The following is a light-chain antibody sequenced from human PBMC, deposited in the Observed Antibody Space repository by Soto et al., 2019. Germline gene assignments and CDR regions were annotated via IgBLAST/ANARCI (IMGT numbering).Light chain of an antibody. Sequence: QSVLTQPPSVSGAPGQRVTISCTGSSSNIGSTYDVQWYQQLPGTAPKLLIHGNTNRPSGVPDRFSGSKSGTSASLAITGLQAVDEADYYCQSYDDSLSVHYVFGTGTKVT. CDR3: QSYDDSLSVHYV. V-gene: IGLV1-40*01. CDR1: SSNIGSTYD. J-gene: IGLJ1*01. CDR2: GNT.